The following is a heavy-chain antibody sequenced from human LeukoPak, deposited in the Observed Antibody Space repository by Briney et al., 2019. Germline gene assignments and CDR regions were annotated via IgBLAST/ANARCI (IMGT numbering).Heavy chain of an antibody. D-gene: IGHD2-2*01. CDR1: GYTFTIYD. CDR3: ARGGTSPTYYYYMDV. CDR2: MNPNSGNT. Sequence: ASVTVSCKASGYTFTIYDINWVRQATGQGLEWMGWMNPNSGNTGYAQKFQGRVTMTRNTSISTAYMELSSLRSEDTAVYYCARGGTSPTYYYYMDVWGKGTTVTVSS. J-gene: IGHJ6*03. V-gene: IGHV1-8*01.